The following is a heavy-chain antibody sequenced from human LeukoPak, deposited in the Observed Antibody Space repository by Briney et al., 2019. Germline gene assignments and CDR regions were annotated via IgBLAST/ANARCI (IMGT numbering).Heavy chain of an antibody. CDR1: GYSFASYW. Sequence: GESLKISCQGSGYSFASYWIAWVRQMPGKGLEWMGIIYPADSDTRYSPSFRGQVTISVDKSISTAYLQWSSLKASDTAMYYCARQDGYSLYHFDYWGQGTLVTVSS. V-gene: IGHV5-51*01. CDR3: ARQDGYSLYHFDY. CDR2: IYPADSDT. D-gene: IGHD5-18*01. J-gene: IGHJ4*02.